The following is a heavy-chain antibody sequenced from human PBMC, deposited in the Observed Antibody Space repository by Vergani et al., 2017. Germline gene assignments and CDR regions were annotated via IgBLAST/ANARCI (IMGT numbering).Heavy chain of an antibody. CDR1: GFTFDDLA. CDR3: TTDDYCSSTSCYSAFDI. Sequence: EVQLVESGGGLVQPGRSLRLSCAASGFTFDDLAMHWVRQAPGKGLECVSGISWNSGSLGYADSVKGRFTISRDNAKNSLYLQMNSLKTEDTAVYYCTTDDYCSSTSCYSAFDIWGQGTMVTVSS. J-gene: IGHJ3*02. CDR2: ISWNSGSL. D-gene: IGHD2-2*02. V-gene: IGHV3-9*01.